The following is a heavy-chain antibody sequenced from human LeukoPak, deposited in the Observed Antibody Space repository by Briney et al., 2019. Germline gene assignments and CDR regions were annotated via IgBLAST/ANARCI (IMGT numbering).Heavy chain of an antibody. CDR1: VDSVSSNSAA. J-gene: IGHJ3*02. V-gene: IGHV6-1*01. CDR2: TYYRSKWYN. Sequence: SQTLSLTCAISVDSVSSNSAAWNWIRQSPSRGLEWLGRTYYRSKWYNDYAVSVKSRITINPDTSKNQFSLQLNSVTPEDTAVYYCASYYDILTGYFPWAFDIWGQGTMVTVSS. D-gene: IGHD3-9*01. CDR3: ASYYDILTGYFPWAFDI.